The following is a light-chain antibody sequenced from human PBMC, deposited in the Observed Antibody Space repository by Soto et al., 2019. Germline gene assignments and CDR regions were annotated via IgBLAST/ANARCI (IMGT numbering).Light chain of an antibody. J-gene: IGKJ1*01. Sequence: DIVMTQSPLSLTVTPGEPASISCKSSQSLLHSNGYNYLDWYLQKQGQSPQLLIYLSSTRASGVLDRFIGSGAGTEFTLKISGVEADDVGVYYCMQTLHSPPRTFGQGTKVNVK. CDR3: MQTLHSPPRT. CDR2: LSS. V-gene: IGKV2-28*01. CDR1: QSLLHSNGYNY.